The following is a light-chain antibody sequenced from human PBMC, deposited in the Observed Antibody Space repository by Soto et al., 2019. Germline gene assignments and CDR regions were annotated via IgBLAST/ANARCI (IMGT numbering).Light chain of an antibody. J-gene: IGKJ1*01. CDR3: QQRTNWPPWT. V-gene: IGKV3-11*01. Sequence: EIVFTQSPATLSLSPWERATLSCRASQSVSRSLAWYQQKPGQAPSLLIYDASNRATGIPARFSGSGSGTDFTLTISSLEPEDFAVYYCQQRTNWPPWTFGQGTKVDIK. CDR1: QSVSRS. CDR2: DAS.